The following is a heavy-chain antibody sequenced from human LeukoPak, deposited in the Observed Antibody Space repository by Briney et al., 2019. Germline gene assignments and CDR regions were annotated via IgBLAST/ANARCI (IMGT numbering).Heavy chain of an antibody. D-gene: IGHD6-13*01. J-gene: IGHJ6*02. CDR2: INPSGGST. Sequence: GASVKVSCKVSGYTLTELSMHWVRQAPGQGLEWMGIINPSGGSTSYAQKFQGRVTMTRDTSTSTVYMELSSLRSEDTAVYYCAREGYSSSWEVYYYYGMDVWGQGTTVTVSS. CDR1: GYTLTELS. CDR3: AREGYSSSWEVYYYYGMDV. V-gene: IGHV1-46*01.